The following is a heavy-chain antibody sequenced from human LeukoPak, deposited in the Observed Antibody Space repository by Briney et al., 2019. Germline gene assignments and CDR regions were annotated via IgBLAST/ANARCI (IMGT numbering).Heavy chain of an antibody. CDR2: IIPIFGTA. Sequence: SVKVSCKASGGTFCSYAISWVRQAPGQGLEWMGGIIPIFGTANYAQKFQGRVTITTDESTSTAYMELSSLRSEDTAVYYCASGEGYLDTAMGTSFDYWGQGTLVTVSS. CDR3: ASGEGYLDTAMGTSFDY. V-gene: IGHV1-69*05. D-gene: IGHD5-18*01. J-gene: IGHJ4*02. CDR1: GGTFCSYA.